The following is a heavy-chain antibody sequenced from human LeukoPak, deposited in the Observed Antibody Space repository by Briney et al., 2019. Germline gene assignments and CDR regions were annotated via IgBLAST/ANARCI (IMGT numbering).Heavy chain of an antibody. J-gene: IGHJ4*02. CDR2: ISAYNGNT. V-gene: IGHV1-18*01. D-gene: IGHD6-25*01. CDR3: ATLPGGARKAAKYYFDY. CDR1: GYTFTSYG. Sequence: ASVKVSCKASGYTFTSYGISWVRQAPGQGLEWMGWISAYNGNTNYAQKLQGRVTMTTDTSTSTAYMELRSLRSDDTAVYYCATLPGGARKAAKYYFDYWGQGTLVTVSS.